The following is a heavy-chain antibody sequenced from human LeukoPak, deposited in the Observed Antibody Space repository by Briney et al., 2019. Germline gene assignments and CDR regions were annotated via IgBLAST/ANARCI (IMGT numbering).Heavy chain of an antibody. CDR3: ARGTPITMVRGVITPWMS. J-gene: IGHJ4*02. Sequence: GASVKVSCKASGYTFTTYYMHWVRQAPGQGLEWMGIINPSGGSTSYAQKFQGRVTMTRDTSTSTVYMELSSLRSEDTAVYYCARGTPITMVRGVITPWMSWGQGTLVTVSS. CDR1: GYTFTTYY. D-gene: IGHD3-10*01. CDR2: INPSGGST. V-gene: IGHV1-46*01.